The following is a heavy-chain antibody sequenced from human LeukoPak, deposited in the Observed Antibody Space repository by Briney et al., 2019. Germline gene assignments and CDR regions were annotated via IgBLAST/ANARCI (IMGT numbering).Heavy chain of an antibody. Sequence: GGSLRLSCAASGFTFSSYGMHWVRQASGKGLEWVAFIRYDGSNKYYADSVKGRFTISRDNSKNTLYLQMNSLRAEDTAVYYCARAVGYRTGIWYYGMDVWGQGTTVTVSS. CDR2: IRYDGSNK. CDR3: ARAVGYRTGIWYYGMDV. J-gene: IGHJ6*02. CDR1: GFTFSSYG. D-gene: IGHD2-8*02. V-gene: IGHV3-30*02.